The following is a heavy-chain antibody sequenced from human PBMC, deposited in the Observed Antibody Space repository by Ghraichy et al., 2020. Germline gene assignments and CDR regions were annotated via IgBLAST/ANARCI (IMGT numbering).Heavy chain of an antibody. Sequence: GGSLRLSCAASGFTFSSYAMSWVRQAPGKGLEWVSAISGSGGSTYYADSVKGRFTISRDNSKNTLYLQMNSLRAEDTAVYYCAKSLWHLVGDYYYYYGMDGWGQGSTVTVS. V-gene: IGHV3-23*01. CDR2: ISGSGGST. CDR1: GFTFSSYA. D-gene: IGHD6-6*01. J-gene: IGHJ6*02. CDR3: AKSLWHLVGDYYYYYGMDG.